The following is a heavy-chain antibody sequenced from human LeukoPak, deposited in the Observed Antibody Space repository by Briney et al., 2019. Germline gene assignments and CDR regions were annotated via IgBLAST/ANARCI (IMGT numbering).Heavy chain of an antibody. D-gene: IGHD3-10*01. CDR2: MYYSGST. Sequence: SETLSLTCTVSGGSISSSGYYWGWIRQPPGKGLEWIGSMYYSGSTYYNPSLKSRVTISVDTSKNHFSLKLSSVTAADTAVYYCARGDYYYGSGSYETWGQGTLVTVSS. CDR1: GGSISSSGYY. J-gene: IGHJ4*02. V-gene: IGHV4-39*07. CDR3: ARGDYYYGSGSYET.